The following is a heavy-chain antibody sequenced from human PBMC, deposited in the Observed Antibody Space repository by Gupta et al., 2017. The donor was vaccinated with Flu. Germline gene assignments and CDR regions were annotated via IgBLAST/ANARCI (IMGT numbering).Heavy chain of an antibody. CDR2: IYTSETT. D-gene: IGHD2-15*01. CDR3: ARADIKKGWFDP. Sequence: WIRQPAGKGLEWIGRIYTSETTNYNPSLKSRVTMSVDTSKNQFSLKLSSVTAADTAVYYCARADIKKGWFDPWGQGTLVTVSS. V-gene: IGHV4-4*07. J-gene: IGHJ5*02.